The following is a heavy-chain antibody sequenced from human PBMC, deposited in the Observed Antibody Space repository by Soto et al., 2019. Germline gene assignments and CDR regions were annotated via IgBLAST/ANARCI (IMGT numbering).Heavy chain of an antibody. J-gene: IGHJ4*02. CDR3: ARHVRGMSGRGAYFDY. CDR1: GGTIGSYY. D-gene: IGHD3-3*01. V-gene: IGHV4-59*08. Sequence: KPSETLSLTCTVSGGTIGSYYWSWIRQPPGKGLEWIGYIYFTGSTYYNPSLKSRVTISVDTSKNQFSLKLSSVTAADTAVYYCARHVRGMSGRGAYFDYWGQGTLVTVSS. CDR2: IYFTGST.